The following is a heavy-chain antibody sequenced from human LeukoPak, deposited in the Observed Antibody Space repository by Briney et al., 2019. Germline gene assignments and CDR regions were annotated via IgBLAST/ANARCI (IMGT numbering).Heavy chain of an antibody. D-gene: IGHD3-3*01. CDR2: IRSKVYGGTT. J-gene: IGHJ3*02. Sequence: GRSPRLSCTASGFTFGDYAMSWVRQAPGKGLEWVGFIRSKVYGGTTEYAASVKVRFTISRDDSKSIAYLQMTSLKTEDAGVYYCTRFTIVGVVDAFDIWGQGTMVTVSS. CDR1: GFTFGDYA. CDR3: TRFTIVGVVDAFDI. V-gene: IGHV3-49*04.